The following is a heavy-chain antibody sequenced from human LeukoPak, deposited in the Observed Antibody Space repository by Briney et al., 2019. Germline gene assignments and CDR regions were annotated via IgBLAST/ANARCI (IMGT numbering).Heavy chain of an antibody. D-gene: IGHD3-10*01. Sequence: ASVKVSCKASGYTFTSYAMNWVRQAPGQGLEWMGWINTDTGKPTFAQGFTGRFVFSLDTSVSTAYLQISSLKAEDTAVYYCARELCVRGSGSYCPFDYWGQGTLVTVSS. CDR3: ARELCVRGSGSYCPFDY. CDR2: INTDTGKP. CDR1: GYTFTSYA. V-gene: IGHV7-4-1*02. J-gene: IGHJ4*02.